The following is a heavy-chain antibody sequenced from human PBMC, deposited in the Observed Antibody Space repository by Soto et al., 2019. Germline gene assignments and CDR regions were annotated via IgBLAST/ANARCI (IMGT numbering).Heavy chain of an antibody. V-gene: IGHV3-11*01. J-gene: IGHJ4*01. Sequence: GGSLRLSCAASGFTFSDYYMSWIRQAPGKGLEWVSYISSSGSTIYYADSVKGRFTVSRDNAKNSLYLQMNSLRADDPAVYYCASDYGDYFFDYWGQGSLVTVSS. D-gene: IGHD4-17*01. CDR2: ISSSGSTI. CDR3: ASDYGDYFFDY. CDR1: GFTFSDYY.